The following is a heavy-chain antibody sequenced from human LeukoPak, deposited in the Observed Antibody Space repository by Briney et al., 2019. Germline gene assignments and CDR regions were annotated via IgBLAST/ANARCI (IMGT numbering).Heavy chain of an antibody. D-gene: IGHD5-18*01. CDR2: INSDGSIT. V-gene: IGHV3-74*01. CDR3: ARDAVDTANAV. J-gene: IGHJ6*02. Sequence: GGSLRLSCAASGFTFTTYWMHWVRQAPGKGLVWAPHINSDGSITSYADSVKGRFTISRDNAKNTLYLQMNSLRAEDTAVYYCARDAVDTANAVWGQGTTVTVSS. CDR1: GFTFTTYW.